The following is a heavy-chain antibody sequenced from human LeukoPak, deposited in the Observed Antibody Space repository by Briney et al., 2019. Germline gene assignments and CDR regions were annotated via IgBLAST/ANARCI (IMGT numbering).Heavy chain of an antibody. CDR2: ISSSGSTL. V-gene: IGHV3-48*03. Sequence: GGSLRLSCSASGFTFSSYEMNWVRQAPGKGLEWVSYISSSGSTLYYADSVKGRFTISRDNAKSSLYLQMNSLRAEDTALYYCARIYSSGSRYYFDYWGQGTLVTVSS. CDR3: ARIYSSGSRYYFDY. J-gene: IGHJ4*02. CDR1: GFTFSSYE. D-gene: IGHD6-19*01.